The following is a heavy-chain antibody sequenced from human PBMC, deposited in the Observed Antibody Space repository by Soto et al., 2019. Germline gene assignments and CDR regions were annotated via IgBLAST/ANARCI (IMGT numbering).Heavy chain of an antibody. V-gene: IGHV1-2*02. D-gene: IGHD5-18*01. Sequence: QVQLVQSGAEVKKPGSSVKVSCKTSGYTFTGYYIHWVRQAPGQRLEWMGWINPDSGGTNYAQKFQGRVTMTRDTSISTAYMELNSLRSDDTAVYYCARRRIQPAGGYYGLDVWGQGTTVTVS. CDR2: INPDSGGT. J-gene: IGHJ6*02. CDR3: ARRRIQPAGGYYGLDV. CDR1: GYTFTGYY.